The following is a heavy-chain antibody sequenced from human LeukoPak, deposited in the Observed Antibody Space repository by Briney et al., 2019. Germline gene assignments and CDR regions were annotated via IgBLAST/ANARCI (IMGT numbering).Heavy chain of an antibody. CDR2: INPSGGST. CDR3: ARDIYDSSGYHLNWFDP. D-gene: IGHD3-22*01. V-gene: IGHV1-46*01. Sequence: ASVKVSCKASGYTFTSYYMHWVRQAPGQGLEWMGIINPSGGSTSYAQKFQGRVTMTRDMSTSTVYMELSSLRSEDTAVYYCARDIYDSSGYHLNWFDPWGQGTLVTVSS. J-gene: IGHJ5*02. CDR1: GYTFTSYY.